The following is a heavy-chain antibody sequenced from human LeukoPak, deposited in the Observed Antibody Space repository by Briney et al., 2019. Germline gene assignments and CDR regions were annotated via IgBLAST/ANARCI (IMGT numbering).Heavy chain of an antibody. V-gene: IGHV3-7*01. CDR3: TRRLDE. Sequence: GGSLRLSCATSGFSFNNDWMDWVRQAPGKGLEWVANINQDGSEKNCLDSVKGRFTISRDNAQNSLYLQMNGLRVADTAVYYCTRRLDEWGQGTLVTVSS. J-gene: IGHJ4*02. CDR1: GFSFNNDW. D-gene: IGHD3-16*01. CDR2: INQDGSEK.